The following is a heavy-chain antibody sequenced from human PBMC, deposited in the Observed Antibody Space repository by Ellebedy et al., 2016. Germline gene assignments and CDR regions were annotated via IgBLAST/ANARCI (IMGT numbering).Heavy chain of an antibody. CDR2: IYYSGST. CDR1: GGSISSGDYY. D-gene: IGHD3-16*02. Sequence: SETLSLTXTVSGGSISSGDYYWSWIRQPPGKGLEWIGYIYYSGSTYYNPSLKSRVTISLDTSKIQFSLRLSSVTAADTAVYYCARDGDYVWGSYRYQGGFDYWGQGTLVTVSS. V-gene: IGHV4-30-4*01. CDR3: ARDGDYVWGSYRYQGGFDY. J-gene: IGHJ4*02.